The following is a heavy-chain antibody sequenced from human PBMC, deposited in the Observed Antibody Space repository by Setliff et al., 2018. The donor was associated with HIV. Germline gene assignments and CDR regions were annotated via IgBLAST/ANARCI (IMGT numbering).Heavy chain of an antibody. CDR3: AKLGRIYGENYYMDV. D-gene: IGHD4-17*01. V-gene: IGHV3-30*02. Sequence: GGSLRLSCAASGFTFSSYGMHWVRQAPGKGLEWVSFIRYDGSKTYYTDSVKGRFTIFRDNSKSTLYLQMNSLRAEDTAVFYCAKLGRIYGENYYMDVWGKGTTVTVSS. J-gene: IGHJ6*03. CDR2: IRYDGSKT. CDR1: GFTFSSYG.